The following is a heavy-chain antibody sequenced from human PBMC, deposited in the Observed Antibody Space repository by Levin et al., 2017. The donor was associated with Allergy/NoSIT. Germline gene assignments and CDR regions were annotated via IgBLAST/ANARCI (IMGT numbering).Heavy chain of an antibody. V-gene: IGHV5-51*01. Sequence: GESLKISCKGSGYSFTSYWIGWVRQMPGKGLEWMGIIYPGDSDTRYSPSFQGQVTISADKSISTAYLQWSSLKASDTAMYYCARRYCSSTSCYYFDYWGQGTLVTVSS. J-gene: IGHJ4*02. CDR3: ARRYCSSTSCYYFDY. CDR1: GYSFTSYW. CDR2: IYPGDSDT. D-gene: IGHD2-2*01.